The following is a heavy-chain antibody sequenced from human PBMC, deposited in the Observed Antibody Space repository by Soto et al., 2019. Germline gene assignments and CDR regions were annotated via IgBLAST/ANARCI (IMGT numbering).Heavy chain of an antibody. CDR3: ATRRMAYYYDSSGYWGLYNWFDP. CDR1: GYIFTSYW. D-gene: IGHD3-22*01. CDR2: IYPGDSDT. J-gene: IGHJ5*02. V-gene: IGHV5-51*01. Sequence: PGESLKISCNGSGYIFTSYWIGWVRQMPGKGLEWMGIIYPGDSDTRYSPSFQGQVTISADKSISTAYLQWSSLKASDTAMYYCATRRMAYYYDSSGYWGLYNWFDPWGQGTLVTVSS.